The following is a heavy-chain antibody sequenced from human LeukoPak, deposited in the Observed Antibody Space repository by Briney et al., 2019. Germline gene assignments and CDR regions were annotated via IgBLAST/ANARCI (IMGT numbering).Heavy chain of an antibody. J-gene: IGHJ4*02. D-gene: IGHD2-15*01. CDR2: ISSSGDVI. CDR1: GLTFSSYA. V-gene: IGHV3-48*03. CDR3: ARVGRDSQHLDY. Sequence: SGGSLRLSCSASGLTFSSYAMHWVGQAPRKGLEWVSYISSSGDVIYYADSVKGRLTFTRDNAKNSLYLQMNSLRAEDTAVYYCARVGRDSQHLDYWGPGTLVTVS.